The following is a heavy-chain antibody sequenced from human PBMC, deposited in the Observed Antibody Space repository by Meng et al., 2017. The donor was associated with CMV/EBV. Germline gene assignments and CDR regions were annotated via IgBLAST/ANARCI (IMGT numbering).Heavy chain of an antibody. Sequence: GSLRLSCSVSGGSISNYYWSWIRQSPEKGLEWIGYVHSSGTTNYNGSLKSRVTIALDTSKNQFSLKLSSLTAADTAIYYCARGGWVQPFDYWGQGTLVTVSS. J-gene: IGHJ4*02. D-gene: IGHD1-1*01. CDR2: VHSSGTT. V-gene: IGHV4-59*01. CDR1: GGSISNYY. CDR3: ARGGWVQPFDY.